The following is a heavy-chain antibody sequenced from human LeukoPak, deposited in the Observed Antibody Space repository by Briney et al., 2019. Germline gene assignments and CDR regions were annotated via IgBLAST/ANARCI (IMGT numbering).Heavy chain of an antibody. CDR1: GFTFSSYA. J-gene: IGHJ5*02. CDR2: ISGSGGST. Sequence: GGSPRLSCAASGFTFSSYAMSWVRQAPGKGLEWVSAISGSGGSTYYADSVKGRFTISRDNSKNTLYLQMNSLRAEDTAVYYCAKANSGSYRLYNWFDPWGQGTLVTVSS. CDR3: AKANSGSYRLYNWFDP. V-gene: IGHV3-23*01. D-gene: IGHD1-26*01.